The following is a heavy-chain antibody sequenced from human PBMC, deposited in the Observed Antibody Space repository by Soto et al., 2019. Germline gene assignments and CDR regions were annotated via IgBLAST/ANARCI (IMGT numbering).Heavy chain of an antibody. CDR2: IYHSGST. CDR3: ATQRTTVTTGEVY. V-gene: IGHV4-4*02. J-gene: IGHJ4*02. CDR1: GGSISSSNW. Sequence: QVQLQESGPGLVKPSGTLSLTCAVSGGSISSSNWWSWVRQPPGKGLEWIGEIYHSGSTNYNPSLKGRVTISVDKSKSQFSLKLSSVTAAATAEYYCATQRTTVTTGEVYWGQETLVTVSS. D-gene: IGHD4-17*01.